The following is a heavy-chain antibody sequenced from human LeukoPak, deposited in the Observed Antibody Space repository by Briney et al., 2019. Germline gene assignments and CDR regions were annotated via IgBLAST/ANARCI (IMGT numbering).Heavy chain of an antibody. CDR1: GFTFDDYA. Sequence: PGGSLRLSCAASGFTFDDYAMHWVRQAPGKGLEWVSLISGDGGSTYYADSVKGRFTISRDNSKNSLYPQMNSLRTEDTALYYCAKVRAYYYDSSGYYYPEAFDIWGQGTMVTVSS. CDR2: ISGDGGST. D-gene: IGHD3-22*01. J-gene: IGHJ3*02. CDR3: AKVRAYYYDSSGYYYPEAFDI. V-gene: IGHV3-43*02.